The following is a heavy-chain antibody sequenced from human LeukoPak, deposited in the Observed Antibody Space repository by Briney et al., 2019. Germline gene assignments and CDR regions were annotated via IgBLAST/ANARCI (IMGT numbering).Heavy chain of an antibody. D-gene: IGHD4-17*01. CDR1: GGTFSSYA. CDR2: IIPIFGTA. V-gene: IGHV1-69*13. J-gene: IGHJ6*02. CDR3: ARDLYGDYAPHHYYYYYGMDV. Sequence: GASVKVSCKASGGTFSSYAISWVRQAPGQGLEWMGGIIPIFGTANYAQKFQGRVTITADESTSTAYMELSSLRSEDTAVYYCARDLYGDYAPHHYYYYYGMDVWGQGTTVTVSS.